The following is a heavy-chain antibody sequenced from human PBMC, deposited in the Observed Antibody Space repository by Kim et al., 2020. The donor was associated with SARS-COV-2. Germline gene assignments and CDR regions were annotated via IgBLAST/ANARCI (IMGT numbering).Heavy chain of an antibody. CDR3: ATGGHYHGD. J-gene: IGHJ4*02. D-gene: IGHD4-17*01. CDR2: IRPTSDGGTT. Sequence: GGSLRLSCAASGFTFTTAWLTWVRQAPGNGLEWVAHIRPTSDGGTTDYTPPEKGRFTISRDDSMNTVFLQMNSLRTEDTALYYCATGGHYHGDWGQGTLVTVSS. CDR1: GFTFTTAW. V-gene: IGHV3-15*01.